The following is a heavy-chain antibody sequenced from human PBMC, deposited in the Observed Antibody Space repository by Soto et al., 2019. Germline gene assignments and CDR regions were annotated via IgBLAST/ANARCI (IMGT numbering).Heavy chain of an antibody. CDR2: ISYDGSNK. V-gene: IGHV3-30-3*01. J-gene: IGHJ4*02. D-gene: IGHD6-13*01. CDR1: GFTVSSYA. Sequence: QVQLVESGGGVVQPGRSLRLSCAASGFTVSSYAMHWVRQAPGKGLEWVAVISYDGSNKYYADSVKGRFTISRDNCKNTLYLQMTSLRAEDTAVYYCARDRAGGLLVISHYFDYWGQGTLVTVSS. CDR3: ARDRAGGLLVISHYFDY.